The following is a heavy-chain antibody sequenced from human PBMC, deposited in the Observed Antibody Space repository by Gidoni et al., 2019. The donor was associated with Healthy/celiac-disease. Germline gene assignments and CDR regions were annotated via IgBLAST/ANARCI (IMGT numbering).Heavy chain of an antibody. D-gene: IGHD3-9*01. J-gene: IGHJ6*02. CDR1: GGSISSGGYY. Sequence: QVQLQESGPGLVKPSQTLSLTCTVSGGSISSGGYYWSWIRQHPGKGLEWIGYIYYSGSTYYNPSLKSRVTISVDTSKNQFSLKLSSVTAADTAVYYCASSPPYYDILTGYAPNGYGMDVWGQGTTVTVSS. CDR2: IYYSGST. V-gene: IGHV4-31*03. CDR3: ASSPPYYDILTGYAPNGYGMDV.